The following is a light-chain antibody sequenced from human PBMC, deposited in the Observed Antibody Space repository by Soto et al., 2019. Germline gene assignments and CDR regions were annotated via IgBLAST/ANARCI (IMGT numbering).Light chain of an antibody. Sequence: DIQMTQSPSSLSASVGDRVTITCRASQSISDSLNWYQHKPGTAPKLLIYAASSLQSGVPSRFSGGGSGTDFTLTISSLQPEDFVTYFCQQSFSFPATFGGGIKVEIK. CDR2: AAS. V-gene: IGKV1-39*01. CDR3: QQSFSFPAT. J-gene: IGKJ4*01. CDR1: QSISDS.